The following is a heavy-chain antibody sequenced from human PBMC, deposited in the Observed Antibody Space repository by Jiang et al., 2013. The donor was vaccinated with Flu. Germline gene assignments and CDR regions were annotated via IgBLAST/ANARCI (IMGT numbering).Heavy chain of an antibody. D-gene: IGHD3-16*02. Sequence: SGAEVKKPGASVKVSCKASGYTFTSYYMHWVRQAPGQGLEWMGIINPSGGSTSYAQKFQGRVTMTRDTSTSTVYMELSSLRSEDTAVYYCARGDYVWGSYRPRVGDGMDVWGQGTTVTVSS. J-gene: IGHJ6*02. CDR2: INPSGGST. CDR3: ARGDYVWGSYRPRVGDGMDV. CDR1: GYTFTSYY. V-gene: IGHV1-46*03.